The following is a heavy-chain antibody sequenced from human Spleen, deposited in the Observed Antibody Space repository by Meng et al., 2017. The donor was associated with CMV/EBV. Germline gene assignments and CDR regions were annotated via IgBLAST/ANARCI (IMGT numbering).Heavy chain of an antibody. D-gene: IGHD3-10*01. V-gene: IGHV1-2*02. CDR1: GYTFTGYY. J-gene: IGHJ4*02. Sequence: ASVKVSCKASGYTFTGYYMHWVRQAPGQGLEWMGWINSHSGVTNYAQKFQGRVTMTRDASINTAYMALTRLTSDDTAVYYCAKLGQLGDFGYWGQGTLVTASS. CDR2: INSHSGVT. CDR3: AKLGQLGDFGY.